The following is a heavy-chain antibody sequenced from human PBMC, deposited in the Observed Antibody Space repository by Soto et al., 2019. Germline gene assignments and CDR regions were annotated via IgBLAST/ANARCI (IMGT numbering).Heavy chain of an antibody. V-gene: IGHV4-59*08. Sequence: QVQLQESGPGLVKPSETLSLTCSVSGGSITSHYCSWFRQPPGKGLEWIGYIHHSGSTSYNPSLKSRVTMSVATSKTQFPLQVSSVTAADTALYYCARQGFGQLHGLVDVWGPGTTVTVSS. D-gene: IGHD3-10*01. J-gene: IGHJ6*02. CDR1: GGSITSHY. CDR2: IHHSGST. CDR3: ARQGFGQLHGLVDV.